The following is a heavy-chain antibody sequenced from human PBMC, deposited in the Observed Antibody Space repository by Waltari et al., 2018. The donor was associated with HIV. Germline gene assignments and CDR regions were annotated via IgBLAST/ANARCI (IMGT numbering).Heavy chain of an antibody. V-gene: IGHV4-34*02. CDR2: VNDVGGV. J-gene: IGHJ6*02. D-gene: IGHD3-10*01. CDR1: GASFRDYY. Sequence: QVRLQQWGTGLLKSSETLSRTCAVYGASFRDYYWNWIRQSPGPGLQWIGEVNDVGGVRYSPSFRSRGFTSMDASKNQFSLNLTSVTAADTAVYYCARGRWRNRGPLPMDVWAPGAMVIVSS. CDR3: ARGRWRNRGPLPMDV.